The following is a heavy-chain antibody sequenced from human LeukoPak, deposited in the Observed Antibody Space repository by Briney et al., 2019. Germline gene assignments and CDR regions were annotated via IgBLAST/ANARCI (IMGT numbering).Heavy chain of an antibody. CDR3: ASDWFDP. Sequence: SVKVSCKASGFTFTSSAVQWVRQARGQRLEWIGWIVVGSGNTNYAQKLQGRVTMTTDTSTSTAYMELRSLRSDDTAVYYCASDWFDPWGQGTLVTVSS. V-gene: IGHV1-58*01. J-gene: IGHJ5*02. CDR1: GFTFTSSA. CDR2: IVVGSGNT.